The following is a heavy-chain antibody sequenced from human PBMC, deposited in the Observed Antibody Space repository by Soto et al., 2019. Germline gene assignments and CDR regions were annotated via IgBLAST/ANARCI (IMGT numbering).Heavy chain of an antibody. V-gene: IGHV1-18*04. J-gene: IGHJ4*02. Sequence: ASVKVSCKASGYTFTSYGISWVRQAPGQGLEWMGWISAYNGNTNYAQKLQGRVTMTTDTSTSTAYMELRSLRSDDTAVYYCARADYYDSSGYYFDYWGQGTLVTVSS. D-gene: IGHD3-22*01. CDR3: ARADYYDSSGYYFDY. CDR2: ISAYNGNT. CDR1: GYTFTSYG.